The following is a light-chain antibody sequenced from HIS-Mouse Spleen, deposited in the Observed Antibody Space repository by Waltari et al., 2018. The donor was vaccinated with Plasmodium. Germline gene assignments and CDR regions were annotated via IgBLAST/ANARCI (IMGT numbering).Light chain of an antibody. CDR1: TLADKY. V-gene: IGLV3-1*01. Sequence: SYELTQPPSVSVSPGQTASIPCSGDTLADKYACWYQQKPGQSPVLVIYQDSKRPSGIPERFSGSNSGNTATLTISGTQAMDEADYYCQAWDSSTVVFGGGTKLTVL. CDR3: QAWDSSTVV. J-gene: IGLJ2*01. CDR2: QDS.